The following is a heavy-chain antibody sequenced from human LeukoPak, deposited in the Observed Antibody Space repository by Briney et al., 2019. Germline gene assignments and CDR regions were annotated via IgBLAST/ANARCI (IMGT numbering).Heavy chain of an antibody. Sequence: SSNYMSWVRQAPGKGLEWVSIIYSGGSTYYADSVKGRFTISRDNSKNTLYLQMNSLRAEDTAVYYCARVHSTSRQTDAFDIWGQGTMVTVSS. D-gene: IGHD6-13*01. CDR1: SSNY. V-gene: IGHV3-53*01. CDR2: IYSGGST. J-gene: IGHJ3*02. CDR3: ARVHSTSRQTDAFDI.